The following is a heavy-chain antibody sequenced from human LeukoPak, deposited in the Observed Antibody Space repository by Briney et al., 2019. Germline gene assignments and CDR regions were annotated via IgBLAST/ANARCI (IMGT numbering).Heavy chain of an antibody. Sequence: PGGSLRLSCAASGFTFSYYGMHWVRQAPGKGLEWVAYVASDGNFRDYLDSVKGRFTVSRDNSKDTLYLQMDSLRTEDTGVYYCANLPYNWNTHFDDYWGHGTLVTVSS. D-gene: IGHD1-1*01. CDR3: ANLPYNWNTHFDDY. CDR1: GFTFSYYG. J-gene: IGHJ4*01. CDR2: VASDGNFR. V-gene: IGHV3-30*02.